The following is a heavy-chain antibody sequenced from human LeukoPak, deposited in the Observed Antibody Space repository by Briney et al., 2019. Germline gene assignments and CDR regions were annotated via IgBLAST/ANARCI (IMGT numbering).Heavy chain of an antibody. J-gene: IGHJ3*02. CDR3: ASGGYYDSSGYYYGDAFDI. CDR2: IYYSGST. V-gene: IGHV4-39*01. CDR1: GGSISSTTYY. Sequence: SETLSLTCTVSGGSISSTTYYWVWIRQPPGKGLEWIGSIYYSGSTYYNPSLKSRVTISADTSNNQFSLKLSSVTAADTAVYYCASGGYYDSSGYYYGDAFDIWGQGTMVTVSS. D-gene: IGHD3-22*01.